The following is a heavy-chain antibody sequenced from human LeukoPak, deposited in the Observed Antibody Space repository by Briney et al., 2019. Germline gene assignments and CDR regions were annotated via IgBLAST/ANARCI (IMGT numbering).Heavy chain of an antibody. J-gene: IGHJ4*02. D-gene: IGHD3-22*01. CDR2: ISSGGST. V-gene: IGHV3-66*01. Sequence: GGSLRLSCAASGFTVSSDYMGWVRQAPEKGLEWVSLISSGGSTYYADSVKGRFTISRDNSKNTLYLQMNSLRAEDTAVYYCVGKKYYYDSSGLYYFDYWGQGTLVTVSS. CDR3: VGKKYYYDSSGLYYFDY. CDR1: GFTVSSDY.